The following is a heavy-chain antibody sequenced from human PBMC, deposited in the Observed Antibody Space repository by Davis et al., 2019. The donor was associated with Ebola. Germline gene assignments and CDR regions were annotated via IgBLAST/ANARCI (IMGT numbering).Heavy chain of an antibody. CDR1: GFTFSSYG. J-gene: IGHJ4*02. CDR2: IWYDGSNK. V-gene: IGHV3-33*01. CDR3: ARELGAYYDILTGYLDY. Sequence: GESLKISCAASGFTFSSYGMHWVRQAPGKGLEWVAVIWYDGSNKYYADSVKGRFTISRDNSKNTPYLQMNSLRAEDTAVYYCARELGAYYDILTGYLDYWGQGTLVTVSS. D-gene: IGHD3-9*01.